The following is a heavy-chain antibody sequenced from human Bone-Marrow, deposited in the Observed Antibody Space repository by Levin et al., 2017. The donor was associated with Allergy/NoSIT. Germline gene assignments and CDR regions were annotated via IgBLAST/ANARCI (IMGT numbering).Heavy chain of an antibody. V-gene: IGHV5-51*01. CDR3: ARLVTVAGLDN. J-gene: IGHJ4*02. CDR2: VDPEESDA. Sequence: GESLKISCKASGYSFTDFWIVWVRQLPGKGLDWMGIVDPEESDAIYSPSFQGQVTISADKSVTTSYLQWSSLKASDTAMYYCARLVTVAGLDNWGQGTLVTVSS. D-gene: IGHD6-19*01. CDR1: GYSFTDFW.